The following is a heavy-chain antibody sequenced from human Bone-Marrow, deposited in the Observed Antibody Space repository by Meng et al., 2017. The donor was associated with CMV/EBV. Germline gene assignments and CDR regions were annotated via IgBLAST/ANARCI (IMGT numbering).Heavy chain of an antibody. CDR2: IKQDGSEK. J-gene: IGHJ4*02. Sequence: GESLKISCAASGFTFSSYWMSWVRQAPGKGLEWVANIKQDGSEKYYVDSVKGRFTISRDNAKNSLYLQMNSLRAEDTAVYYCARVSLAAPFDYWDQGTLVTVSS. V-gene: IGHV3-7*01. CDR3: ARVSLAAPFDY. CDR1: GFTFSSYW. D-gene: IGHD6-6*01.